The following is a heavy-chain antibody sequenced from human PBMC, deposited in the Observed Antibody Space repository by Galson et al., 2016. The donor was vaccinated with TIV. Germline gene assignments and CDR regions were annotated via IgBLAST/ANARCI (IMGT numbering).Heavy chain of an antibody. D-gene: IGHD1-26*01. V-gene: IGHV1-8*01. CDR2: MSPSNGNT. J-gene: IGHJ5*02. CDR1: GYTFTSFD. Sequence: SVKVSCKASGYTFTSFDISWIRQAPGQGLEWMGWMSPSNGNTGYAQKFRGRITMTRHPSTTTVYMELSGLTSDDTAVYYCAKERAIIGEPLFDPWGQGTLVTVSS. CDR3: AKERAIIGEPLFDP.